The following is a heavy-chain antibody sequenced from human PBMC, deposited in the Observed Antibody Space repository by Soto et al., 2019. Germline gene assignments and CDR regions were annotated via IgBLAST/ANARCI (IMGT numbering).Heavy chain of an antibody. CDR1: GFTFDDYA. V-gene: IGHV3-9*01. CDR3: AKDRWAGEWEPPDY. J-gene: IGHJ4*02. Sequence: EVQLVESGGGLVQPGRSLRLSCAASGFTFDDYAMHWVRQAPGKGLEWVPGISWNSGSLGYADSVKGRFTIARDNAKNSLYLQMNSLRAEDTALYYCAKDRWAGEWEPPDYWGQGTLVTVSS. D-gene: IGHD1-26*01. CDR2: ISWNSGSL.